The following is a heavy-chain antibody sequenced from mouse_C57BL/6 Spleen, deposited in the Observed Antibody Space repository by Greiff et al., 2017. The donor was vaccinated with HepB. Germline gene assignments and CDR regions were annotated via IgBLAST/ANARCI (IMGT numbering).Heavy chain of an antibody. CDR2: IYPGDGDT. V-gene: IGHV1-82*01. J-gene: IGHJ4*01. CDR1: GYAFSSSW. Sequence: QVQLQQSGPELVKPGASVKISCKASGYAFSSSWMNWVKQRPGKGLEWIGRIYPGDGDTNYNGKFKGKATLTADKSSSTAYMQLSSLTSEDSAVYFCARIITTVVAEDYYAMDYWGQGTSVTVSS. D-gene: IGHD1-1*01. CDR3: ARIITTVVAEDYYAMDY.